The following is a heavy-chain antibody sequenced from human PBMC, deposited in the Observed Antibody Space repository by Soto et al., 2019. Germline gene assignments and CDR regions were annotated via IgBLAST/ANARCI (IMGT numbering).Heavy chain of an antibody. Sequence: GSGPTLANPTHPLTLTCTVSGFSLTTRGMTLGWIRQPPGKAPEWLALSTQYSPSLQSRLTFTEDTSKNQVVLTMTNMDPVDTATYYCTLRQDTSRGPIYWGQGIMVTVSS. D-gene: IGHD6-13*01. J-gene: IGHJ4*02. CDR3: TLRQDTSRGPIY. V-gene: IGHV2-5*01. CDR2: ST. CDR1: GFSLTTRGMT.